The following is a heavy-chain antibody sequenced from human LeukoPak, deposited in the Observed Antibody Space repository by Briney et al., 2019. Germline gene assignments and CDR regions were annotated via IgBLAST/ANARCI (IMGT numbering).Heavy chain of an antibody. D-gene: IGHD2-2*01. Sequence: PGGSLRLSCAASGFTFSSYGMHWVRQAPGKGLEWVAVISYDGSNKYYADSVKGRFTISRDNSKNTLYLQMNSLRAEDTAVYYCAKERYHPKSLDYWGQGTLVTVSS. V-gene: IGHV3-30*18. CDR2: ISYDGSNK. CDR1: GFTFSSYG. CDR3: AKERYHPKSLDY. J-gene: IGHJ4*02.